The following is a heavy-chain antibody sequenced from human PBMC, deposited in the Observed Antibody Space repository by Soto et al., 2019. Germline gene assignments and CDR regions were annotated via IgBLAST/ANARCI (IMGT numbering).Heavy chain of an antibody. V-gene: IGHV5-51*01. Sequence: GESLKISCKASGYSFTSYWIGWVRQMPWKGLEWMGIIYLGDSNTRYSPSFQGQVTISADKSISTAYLQWSSLKASDTAIYYCARQEYCSSTSCYTVDSWGQGTLVTVSS. CDR1: GYSFTSYW. CDR2: IYLGDSNT. D-gene: IGHD2-2*02. CDR3: ARQEYCSSTSCYTVDS. J-gene: IGHJ4*02.